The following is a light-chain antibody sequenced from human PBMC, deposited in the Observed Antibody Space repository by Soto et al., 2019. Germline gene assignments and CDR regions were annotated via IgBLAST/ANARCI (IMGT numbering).Light chain of an antibody. CDR1: SSDVGGYNS. CDR2: DVS. J-gene: IGLJ1*01. Sequence: SALPQPASVSGSPGQSITISCTGTSSDVGGYNSVSWYQQHPGKAPKLMIYDVSNRPSGVSYRFSGSKSGNTASLTISGLQAEDEADYYCSSYTSSSTLYVFGTGTKVTVL. CDR3: SSYTSSSTLYV. V-gene: IGLV2-14*03.